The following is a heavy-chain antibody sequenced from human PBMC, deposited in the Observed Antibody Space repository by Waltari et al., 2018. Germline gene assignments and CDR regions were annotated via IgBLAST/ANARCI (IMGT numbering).Heavy chain of an antibody. Sequence: EVQLVESGGGLVQPGGSLRLSCAASGFTFSDYWMHWVRQVPGKGLLWVSHVNSGGTDSTYADSVKGRFTISRDNAKNTLYLQMNSLRVKDTAVYYCARDTPGDGIDRWGQGTLVTVSP. CDR3: ARDTPGDGIDR. CDR1: GFTFSDYW. D-gene: IGHD2-21*01. J-gene: IGHJ5*02. CDR2: VNSGGTDS. V-gene: IGHV3-74*01.